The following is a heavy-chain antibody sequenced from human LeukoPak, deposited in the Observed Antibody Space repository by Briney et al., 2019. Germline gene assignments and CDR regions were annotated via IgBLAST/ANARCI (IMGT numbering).Heavy chain of an antibody. J-gene: IGHJ4*02. D-gene: IGHD3-22*01. CDR3: ARDERYGSSGYPFDY. CDR1: GYTFTGYY. Sequence: ASVKVSCKASGYTFTGYYMHWVRQAPGQGLEWMGWINPNSGGTNYAQKFQGRVTMTRDTSISTAYMELSRLRSDDTAVYYCARDERYGSSGYPFDYWGQGVLVTVSS. CDR2: INPNSGGT. V-gene: IGHV1-2*02.